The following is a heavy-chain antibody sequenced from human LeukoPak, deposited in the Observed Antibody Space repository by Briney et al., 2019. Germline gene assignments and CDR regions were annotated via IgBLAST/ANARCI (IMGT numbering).Heavy chain of an antibody. Sequence: QPERSLRLSCAASGFTFSSYAMSWVRQAPGKGLEWVSAISGSGGSTYYADSVKGRFTISRDNSKNTLYLQMNSLRAEDTAVYYCAKDQTRTMVRGSNVWGKGTTVTVSS. CDR1: GFTFSSYA. V-gene: IGHV3-23*01. J-gene: IGHJ6*04. CDR3: AKDQTRTMVRGSNV. D-gene: IGHD3-10*01. CDR2: ISGSGGST.